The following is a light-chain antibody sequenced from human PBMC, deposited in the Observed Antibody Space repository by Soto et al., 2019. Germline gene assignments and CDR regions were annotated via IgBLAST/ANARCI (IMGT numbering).Light chain of an antibody. CDR1: QSVSSN. J-gene: IGKJ1*01. CDR3: QQYNNWPPKWT. Sequence: EIVMTQSPATLSVSPGERATLSCRASQSVSSNLAWYQQKPGQAPRLLIYGASTRATGIPARFRGSGSGTEFTLTISSLQSEDFAVYYCQQYNNWPPKWTFGQGTKVEIK. V-gene: IGKV3-15*01. CDR2: GAS.